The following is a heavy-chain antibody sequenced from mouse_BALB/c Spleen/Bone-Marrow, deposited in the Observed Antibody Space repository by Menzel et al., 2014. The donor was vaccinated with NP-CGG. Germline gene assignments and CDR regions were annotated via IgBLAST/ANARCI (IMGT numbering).Heavy chain of an antibody. D-gene: IGHD2-3*01. CDR2: INPESSTI. CDR3: ARLGYYGYFVD. Sequence: EVKLQESGGGLVQPGGSLKLSCAASGFDFRRYWMSWVRQAPGKGLEWIGEINPESSTINYTPSLKDKFIISRDNAKNXLYLQMSKVRSEDTALYYCARLGYYGYFVDWGQGTTLTVSS. V-gene: IGHV4-1*02. CDR1: GFDFRRYW. J-gene: IGHJ2*01.